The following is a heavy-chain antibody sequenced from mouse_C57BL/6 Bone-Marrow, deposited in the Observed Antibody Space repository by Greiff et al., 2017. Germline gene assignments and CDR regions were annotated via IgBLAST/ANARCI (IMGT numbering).Heavy chain of an antibody. J-gene: IGHJ2*01. CDR1: GYTFTSYT. CDR2: INPSSGYT. V-gene: IGHV1-4*01. D-gene: IGHD4-1*01. CDR3: ARSWTGFDY. Sequence: VQLQQSGAELARPGASVKMSCKASGYTFTSYTLHWVKQRPGQGLEWIGYINPSSGYTKYNQKFKAKATLTADKSSSSAYMQLSSLTSEDSAVYYCARSWTGFDYWGQGTTLTVAS.